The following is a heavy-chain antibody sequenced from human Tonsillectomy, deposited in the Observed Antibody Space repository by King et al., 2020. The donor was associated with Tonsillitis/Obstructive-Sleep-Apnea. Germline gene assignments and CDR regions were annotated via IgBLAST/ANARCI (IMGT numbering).Heavy chain of an antibody. Sequence: ITLKESGPTLVKPTQTLTLTCTFSGVSLSTSGVGVAWIRQPPGKALEWLALIYWDDDCGYSPSLNSRLTIPKDTPKNQVVLTMTNIDPVDTATYYCAHTIETAFYSFAYWGQGTLVTVSS. D-gene: IGHD1-1*01. V-gene: IGHV2-5*02. CDR1: GVSLSTSGVG. CDR3: AHTIETAFYSFAY. CDR2: IYWDDDC. J-gene: IGHJ4*02.